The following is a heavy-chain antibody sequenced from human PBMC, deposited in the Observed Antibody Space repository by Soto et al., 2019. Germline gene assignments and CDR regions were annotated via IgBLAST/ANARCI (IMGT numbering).Heavy chain of an antibody. J-gene: IGHJ4*02. D-gene: IGHD3-22*01. Sequence: QVQLVQSGAEVKKPGASVKVSCKASGYTFTSYGISWVRQAPGQGLEWMGWISAYNGTTNYAQKLQGRVTMTTDTSTSIAYMELRSPRSDDTAVYYCARVPTYYYDSSGYYGLHYFDYWGQGTLVTVSS. V-gene: IGHV1-18*04. CDR3: ARVPTYYYDSSGYYGLHYFDY. CDR2: ISAYNGTT. CDR1: GYTFTSYG.